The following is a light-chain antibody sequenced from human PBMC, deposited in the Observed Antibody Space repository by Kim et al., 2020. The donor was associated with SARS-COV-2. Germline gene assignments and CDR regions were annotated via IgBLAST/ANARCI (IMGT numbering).Light chain of an antibody. CDR3: CSYAGSYTLV. J-gene: IGLJ3*02. V-gene: IGLV2-11*01. Sequence: QSALTQPRSVSGSPGQSVTISCTGTSSDVGNYNFVSWYQQHPDKAPKLMISDVTKRPSGVPVRFSGSKSGNTASLTISGLQAEDEADYYCCSYAGSYTLVFGGGTQLTVL. CDR1: SSDVGNYNF. CDR2: DVT.